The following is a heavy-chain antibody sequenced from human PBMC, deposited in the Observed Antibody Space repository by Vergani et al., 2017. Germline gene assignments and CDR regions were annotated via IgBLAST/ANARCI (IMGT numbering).Heavy chain of an antibody. CDR3: ARDQPRYCSSTSCYAFDI. V-gene: IGHV4-59*01. CDR1: GGSISSYY. D-gene: IGHD2-2*01. CDR2: IYYSGST. J-gene: IGHJ3*02. Sequence: QVQLQESGPGLVKPSETLSLTCTVSGGSISSYYWSWIRQPPGKGLEWIGYIYYSGSTNYNPSLKSRVTISVDTSKNQFSLKLSSVTAADTAVYYCARDQPRYCSSTSCYAFDIWGQGTMVTVSS.